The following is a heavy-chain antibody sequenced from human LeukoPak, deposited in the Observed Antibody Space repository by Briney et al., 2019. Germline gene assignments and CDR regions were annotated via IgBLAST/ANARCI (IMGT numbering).Heavy chain of an antibody. CDR2: MNQDGGEK. D-gene: IGHD6-19*01. CDR3: ARRDSSGWYYFDY. V-gene: IGHV3-7*01. J-gene: IGHJ4*02. CDR1: GFTFSNYW. Sequence: GGSLRLSCGASGFTFSNYWMSWVRQAPGKGLEWVANMNQDGGEKYYVDSVEGRFTISRVNAENSLYLQMNSLRAEDTAVYYCARRDSSGWYYFDYWGQGTLVAVSS.